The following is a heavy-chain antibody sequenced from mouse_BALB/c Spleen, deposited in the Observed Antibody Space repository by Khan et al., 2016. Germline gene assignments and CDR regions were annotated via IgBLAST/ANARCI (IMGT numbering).Heavy chain of an antibody. D-gene: IGHD1-2*01. CDR3: AGRFITHVGFAY. J-gene: IGHJ3*01. CDR1: GFTFSSYG. CDR2: ISSGGSYT. V-gene: IGHV5-6*02. Sequence: EVELVESGGDLVKPGGSLKLSCAASGFTFSSYGMSWVRQTPDKRLEWVATISSGGSYTYYPDSVKGRFTISRDNAKNTLYLQMSSLKSEDTAMYYCAGRFITHVGFAYWGQGTLVTVSA.